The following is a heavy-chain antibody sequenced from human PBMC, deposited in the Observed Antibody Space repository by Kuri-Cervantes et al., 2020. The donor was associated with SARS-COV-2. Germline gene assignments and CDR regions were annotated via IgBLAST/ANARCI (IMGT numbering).Heavy chain of an antibody. V-gene: IGHV3-23*01. J-gene: IGHJ3*01. CDR1: GFTFNSYA. CDR3: AKIAHVVVIAGAFDL. CDR2: MSGSGAST. Sequence: GGSLRLSCAASGFTFNSYALSWVRQAPGKGLEWVSAMSGSGASTYYAVSVKGRFTVSRDNPKNSLYLQMNSLRAEDTAVYYCAKIAHVVVIAGAFDLWGQGTMVTVSS. D-gene: IGHD2-21*01.